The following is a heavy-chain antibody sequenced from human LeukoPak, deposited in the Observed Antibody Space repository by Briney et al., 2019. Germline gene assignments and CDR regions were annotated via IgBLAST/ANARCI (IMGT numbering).Heavy chain of an antibody. CDR3: ARGVVVVAASWFDP. CDR2: IYYSGST. J-gene: IGHJ5*02. V-gene: IGHV4-39*07. Sequence: SETLSLTCTVSGGSISSSSYYWGWIRQPPGKGLEWIGSIYYSGSTYYNPSLKSRVTISVDTSKNQFSLKLSSVTAADTAVYYCARGVVVVAASWFDPWGQGTLVTVSS. D-gene: IGHD2-15*01. CDR1: GGSISSSSYY.